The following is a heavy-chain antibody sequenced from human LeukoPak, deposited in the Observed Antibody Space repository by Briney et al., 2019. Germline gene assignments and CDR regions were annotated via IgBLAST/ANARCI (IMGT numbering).Heavy chain of an antibody. J-gene: IGHJ6*02. Sequence: GGSLRLSCAGSGFKFSSYWMSWLRQAPGKGLEWVAVISYDGSNKYYADSVKGRFTISRDNSKNTLYLQMNSLRAEDTAVYYCARDVIVVVPAAKYYYYYGMDVWGQGTTVTVSS. V-gene: IGHV3-30-3*01. CDR3: ARDVIVVVPAAKYYYYYGMDV. CDR1: GFKFSSYW. CDR2: ISYDGSNK. D-gene: IGHD2-2*01.